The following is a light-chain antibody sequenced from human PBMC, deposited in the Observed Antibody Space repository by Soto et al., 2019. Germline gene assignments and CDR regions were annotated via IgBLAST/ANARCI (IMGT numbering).Light chain of an antibody. V-gene: IGKV3-15*01. Sequence: EIVIAQSPATLSVSPGERATLSCRASQSVSGNLAWYQQKPGQAPRLLIYGASTRATGIPARFSGSGSGTEFTLTISSLQSEDFAVYYCQQYNNWPPAFGQGTKVEIK. CDR1: QSVSGN. CDR2: GAS. CDR3: QQYNNWPPA. J-gene: IGKJ1*01.